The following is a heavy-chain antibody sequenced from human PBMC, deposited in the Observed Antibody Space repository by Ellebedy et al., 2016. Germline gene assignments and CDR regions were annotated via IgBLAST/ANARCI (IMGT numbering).Heavy chain of an antibody. CDR2: ISSSSYI. CDR1: GFTFSTYS. J-gene: IGHJ5*02. D-gene: IGHD3-9*01. CDR3: ARDRGRYFDWLFSSNWFDP. Sequence: GESLKISCAASGFTFSTYSMNWVRQAPGKGLEWVSSISSSSYIYYADSVKGRFTISRDNAKDSLYLQMNSLRAEDTAVYYCARDRGRYFDWLFSSNWFDPWGQGTLVTVSS. V-gene: IGHV3-21*01.